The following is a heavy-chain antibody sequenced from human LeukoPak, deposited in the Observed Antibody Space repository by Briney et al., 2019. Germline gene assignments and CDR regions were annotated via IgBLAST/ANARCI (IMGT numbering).Heavy chain of an antibody. D-gene: IGHD2-15*01. J-gene: IGHJ4*02. CDR3: ARGDLGYCSGGSCLRGGGFDY. V-gene: IGHV4-59*01. CDR2: IYYSGST. Sequence: SETLSLTCTVSGGSISSYYWSWIRQPPGKGLEWIGYIYYSGSTNYNPSLKSRVTISVDTSKNQFSLKLSSVTAADTAVYYCARGDLGYCSGGSCLRGGGFDYWGQGTLVTVSS. CDR1: GGSISSYY.